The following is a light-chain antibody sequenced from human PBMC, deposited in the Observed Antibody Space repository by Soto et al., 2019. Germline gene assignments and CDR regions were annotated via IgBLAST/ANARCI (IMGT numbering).Light chain of an antibody. J-gene: IGKJ5*01. CDR1: QGISSY. Sequence: DIQLTQSPSFLSASVGDRVTITCRASQGISSYLAWYQLKPGKAPKLLIYKASTLKSGVPSRFSGSGSGTEFTLTISSLEPEDFALYYCQQRSNWPSITFGQGTRMEIK. V-gene: IGKV1-9*01. CDR2: KAS. CDR3: QQRSNWPSIT.